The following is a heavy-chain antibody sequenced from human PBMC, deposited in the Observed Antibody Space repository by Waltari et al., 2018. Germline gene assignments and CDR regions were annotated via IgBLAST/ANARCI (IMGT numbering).Heavy chain of an antibody. J-gene: IGHJ4*02. D-gene: IGHD3-22*01. V-gene: IGHV1-69*02. CDR2: IIPILGIA. CDR1: VGTFRSST. Sequence: QVQLVQSGAEVKKPGSSVKVSCKASVGTFRSSTISWVRQAPGQGLEWMGRIIPILGIANYAQKFQGRVTITADKSTSTAYMELSSLRSEDTAVYYCARTHDSSGYYSLYFDYWGQGTLVTVSS. CDR3: ARTHDSSGYYSLYFDY.